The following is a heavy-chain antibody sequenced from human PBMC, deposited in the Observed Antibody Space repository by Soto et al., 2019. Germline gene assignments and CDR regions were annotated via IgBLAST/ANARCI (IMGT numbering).Heavy chain of an antibody. D-gene: IGHD3-10*01. Sequence: ASVKVSCKASGYAFTGYYIHWVRQAPGQGLEWVGSINPNSGGTNYAQKFQAWVTMTRDTSISTAYVELSSLKSDDTAVYYCARGTVWFGDPLPPTDYWGQGTLVTVSS. V-gene: IGHV1-2*04. CDR2: INPNSGGT. CDR3: ARGTVWFGDPLPPTDY. J-gene: IGHJ4*02. CDR1: GYAFTGYY.